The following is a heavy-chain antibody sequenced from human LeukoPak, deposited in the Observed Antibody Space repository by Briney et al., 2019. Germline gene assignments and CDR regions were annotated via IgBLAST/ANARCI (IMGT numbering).Heavy chain of an antibody. Sequence: PSETLSLTCTVSGGSISSGGYYWSWIRQHPGKGLEWIGYIYYSGSTYYNPSLKSRVTISVDTSKNQFSLKLSSVTAADTAVYYCARTVVTPHLFDYWGQGTLVTVSS. V-gene: IGHV4-31*03. CDR2: IYYSGST. J-gene: IGHJ4*02. CDR3: ARTVVTPHLFDY. CDR1: GGSISSGGYY. D-gene: IGHD4-23*01.